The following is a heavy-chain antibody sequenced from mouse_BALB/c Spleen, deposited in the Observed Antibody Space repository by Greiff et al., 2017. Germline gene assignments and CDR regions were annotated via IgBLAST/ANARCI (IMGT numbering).Heavy chain of an antibody. D-gene: IGHD2-1*01. V-gene: IGHV2-9*02. J-gene: IGHJ4*01. CDR2: IWAGGST. CDR1: GFSLTSYG. Sequence: VKLVESGPGLVAPSQSLSITCTVSGFSLTSYGVHWVRQPPGKGLEWLGVIWAGGSTNYNSALMSRLSISKDNSKSQVFLKMNSLQTDDTAMYYCARDFGNYGDYAMDYWGQGTSVTVSS. CDR3: ARDFGNYGDYAMDY.